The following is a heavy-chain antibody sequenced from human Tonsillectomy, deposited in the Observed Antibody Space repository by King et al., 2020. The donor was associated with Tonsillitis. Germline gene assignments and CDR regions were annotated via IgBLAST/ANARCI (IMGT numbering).Heavy chain of an antibody. CDR2: IYYSGST. CDR1: GGSISSGDYY. CDR3: ARDMNYFDSSGYPPFNWFDP. V-gene: IGHV4-30-4*01. J-gene: IGHJ5*02. D-gene: IGHD3-22*01. Sequence: QLQESGPGLVKPSQTLSLTCTVSGGSISSGDYYWSWIRQPPGKGLEWIGYIYYSGSTYYNPSLKSRVTISVDTSKNQLSLKLSSVTAADTAVYYCARDMNYFDSSGYPPFNWFDPWGQGTLVTVSS.